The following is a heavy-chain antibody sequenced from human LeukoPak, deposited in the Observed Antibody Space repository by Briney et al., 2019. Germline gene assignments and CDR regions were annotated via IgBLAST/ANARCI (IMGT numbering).Heavy chain of an antibody. Sequence: SETPSLTCAVYGGSFSGYYWSWIRQPAGKGLEWIGRIYTSGSTNYNPSLKSRVTMSVDTSKNQFSLKLSSVTAADTAVYYCARESYCFDYWGQGTLVTVSS. J-gene: IGHJ4*02. CDR3: ARESYCFDY. D-gene: IGHD3-10*01. CDR1: GGSFSGYY. CDR2: IYTSGST. V-gene: IGHV4-4*07.